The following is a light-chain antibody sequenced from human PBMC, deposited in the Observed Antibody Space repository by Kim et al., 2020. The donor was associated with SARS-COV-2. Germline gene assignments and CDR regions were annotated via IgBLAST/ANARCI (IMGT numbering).Light chain of an antibody. V-gene: IGKV1-6*01. Sequence: NQMTQSPSSLSASLGDRVTITCRASQGISNDLGWYQQKPGKAPKLLIYVASSLQSGVPSRFSGSGSGTNFALTITNLQPEDFATYYCLQHYNHPRTFGQGTKLEI. CDR2: VAS. CDR1: QGISND. J-gene: IGKJ2*01. CDR3: LQHYNHPRT.